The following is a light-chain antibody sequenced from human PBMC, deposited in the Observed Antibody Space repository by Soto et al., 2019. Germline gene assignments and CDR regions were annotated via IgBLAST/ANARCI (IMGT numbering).Light chain of an antibody. CDR1: HDVTGK. Sequence: EIVMTQSPVTLSVSPGERATLSCRASHDVTGKLAWYQQKPGQAPRLLIYAASTRATGLPARFSGSGSGTEFTIKISRMQSDYFEIYYCQHYANWPINFCGGTKVDIK. V-gene: IGKV3-15*01. J-gene: IGKJ4*01. CDR3: QHYANWPIN. CDR2: AAS.